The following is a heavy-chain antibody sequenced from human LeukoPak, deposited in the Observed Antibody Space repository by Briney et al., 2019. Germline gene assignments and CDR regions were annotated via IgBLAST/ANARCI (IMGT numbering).Heavy chain of an antibody. J-gene: IGHJ5*02. Sequence: SETLSLTCTVSGYSISSGYYWGWIRPPPGKGLEWIGSIYHSGSTYYKPTLKSRVTISVDTSKNQISLKLSSVTAADTAVYYCGRSNYDYVWGSFLPNCFDPWGQETLSPSPQ. V-gene: IGHV4-38-2*02. D-gene: IGHD3-16*01. CDR1: GYSISSGYY. CDR2: IYHSGST. CDR3: GRSNYDYVWGSFLPNCFDP.